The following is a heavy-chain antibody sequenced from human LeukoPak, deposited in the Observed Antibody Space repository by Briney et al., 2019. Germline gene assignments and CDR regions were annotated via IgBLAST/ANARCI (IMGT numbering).Heavy chain of an antibody. CDR3: ARGQLVRYYDSSGYYQ. Sequence: SETLSLTCTVSGDSISSSTYNWSWIRQPPGKGLEWIGEINHSGSTNYNPSLKSRVTISVDTSKNQFSLKLSSVTAADTAVYYCARGQLVRYYDSSGYYQWGQGTLVTVSS. CDR1: GDSISSSTYN. CDR2: INHSGST. V-gene: IGHV4-39*07. J-gene: IGHJ4*02. D-gene: IGHD3-22*01.